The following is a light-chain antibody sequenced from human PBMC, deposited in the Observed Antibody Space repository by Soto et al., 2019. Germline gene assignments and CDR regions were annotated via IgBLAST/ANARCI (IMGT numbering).Light chain of an antibody. V-gene: IGLV1-44*01. CDR2: SNT. CDR3: STWHESHVI. CDR1: SFNIGTYT. Sequence: QSVLTQPPSVSGTPGQTVTLSCSGSSFNIGTYTVNWYQQLPGTAPRLLIYSNTQRPSGVPDRFSGSKSGTSASLAISGLQSEDGGDYYCSTWHESHVIFGGGTKVTVL. J-gene: IGLJ2*01.